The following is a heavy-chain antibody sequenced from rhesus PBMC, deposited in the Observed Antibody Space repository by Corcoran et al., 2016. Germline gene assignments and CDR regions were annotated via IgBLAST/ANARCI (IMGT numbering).Heavy chain of an antibody. CDR3: ASPYSSGWFYSDY. D-gene: IGHD6-31*01. V-gene: IGHV4-80*01. CDR1: GGSFSSYW. Sequence: QVQLQESGPGLVKPSETLSLTCAVSGGSFSSYWWSWIRQPPGKGLEWIGEINGNSGSTNYNPSLKRRVTISIDTSKKQFSLKLRSVTAADTAVYYCASPYSSGWFYSDYWGQGVLVTVSS. CDR2: INGNSGST. J-gene: IGHJ4*01.